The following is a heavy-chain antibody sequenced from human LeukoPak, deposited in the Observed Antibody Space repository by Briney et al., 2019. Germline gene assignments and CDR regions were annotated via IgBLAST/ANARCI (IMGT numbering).Heavy chain of an antibody. CDR3: ARDKVVGTTYFDY. CDR1: GFTVITND. J-gene: IGHJ4*02. V-gene: IGHV3-53*01. D-gene: IGHD1-26*01. CDR2: LYSDGNT. Sequence: PGGSLRLSCAASGFTVITNDMTWVRQAPGKGLEWVSVLYSDGNTKYADSVQGRFTISRDNAKNSLYLQMNSLRAEDTAVYYCARDKVVGTTYFDYWGQGTLVTVSS.